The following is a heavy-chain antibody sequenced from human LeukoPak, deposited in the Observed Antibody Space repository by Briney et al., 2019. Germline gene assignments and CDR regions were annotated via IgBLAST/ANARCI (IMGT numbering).Heavy chain of an antibody. J-gene: IGHJ4*02. CDR3: AKDLARIAATDSAPHY. CDR2: ISSSSSTI. D-gene: IGHD6-13*01. CDR1: GFTFSSYS. Sequence: GGSLRLSCAASGFTFSSYSMNWVRQAPGKGLEWVSYISSSSSTIYYADSVKGRFTISRDNAKNSLYLQMNSLRAEDTAVYYCAKDLARIAATDSAPHYWGQGTLVTVSS. V-gene: IGHV3-48*04.